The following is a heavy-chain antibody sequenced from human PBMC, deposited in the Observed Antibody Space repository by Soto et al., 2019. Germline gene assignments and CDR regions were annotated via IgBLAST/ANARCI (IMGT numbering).Heavy chain of an antibody. J-gene: IGHJ6*02. CDR1: GGTFSSYA. V-gene: IGHV1-69*06. Sequence: GASVKVSCKASGGTFSSYAISWVRQAPGQGLEWMGGIIPIFGTANYAQKFQGRVTITADKSTSTAYMELSSLRSEDTAVYYCAGLYCSSTSCYRLTNYYYYGMDVWGQGTTVTVSS. D-gene: IGHD2-2*02. CDR2: IIPIFGTA. CDR3: AGLYCSSTSCYRLTNYYYYGMDV.